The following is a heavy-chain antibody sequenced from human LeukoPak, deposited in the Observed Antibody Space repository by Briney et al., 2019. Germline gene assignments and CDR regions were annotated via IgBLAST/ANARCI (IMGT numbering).Heavy chain of an antibody. CDR1: GFTFSSYE. CDR3: ARLGRYADY. V-gene: IGHV3-48*03. Sequence: PGGSLRLSCAASGFTFSSYEMNWVRQAPGKGLEWVSYISNSGTAIYYADSVKGRFTISRDNSKNTLYLQMNSLRAEDTAVYYCARLGRYADYWGQGTLVTVSS. D-gene: IGHD3-16*01. CDR2: ISNSGTAI. J-gene: IGHJ4*02.